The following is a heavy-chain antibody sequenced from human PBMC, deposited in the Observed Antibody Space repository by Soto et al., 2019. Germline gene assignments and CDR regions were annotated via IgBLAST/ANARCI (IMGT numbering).Heavy chain of an antibody. D-gene: IGHD5-18*01. CDR2: IWFDGSKK. CDR3: ARDLCRGYSYGDHYGLDV. Sequence: QVQLVESGGGVVQPGKSLRLSCVASGFTFRNYGMHWVRQAPGKGLQWVAVIWFDGSKKYYGDSVKGRFSISRDNSKNTLYLQVNSLRAEDTAVYYCARDLCRGYSYGDHYGLDVWGQGTTVTVSS. CDR1: GFTFRNYG. V-gene: IGHV3-33*01. J-gene: IGHJ6*02.